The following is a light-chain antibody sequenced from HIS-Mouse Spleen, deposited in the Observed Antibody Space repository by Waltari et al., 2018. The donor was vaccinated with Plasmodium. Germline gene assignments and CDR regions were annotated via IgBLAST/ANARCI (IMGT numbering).Light chain of an antibody. CDR2: DAS. Sequence: EIVLTQSPATLSLSPGERATLSCRASQSVSSYLACYQQKPGQAPSLLLYDASNRATGIPARFSGSGSGTDFTLTISSLEPEDFAVYYCQQRSNWPLTFGGGTKVEIK. J-gene: IGKJ4*01. CDR1: QSVSSY. CDR3: QQRSNWPLT. V-gene: IGKV3-11*01.